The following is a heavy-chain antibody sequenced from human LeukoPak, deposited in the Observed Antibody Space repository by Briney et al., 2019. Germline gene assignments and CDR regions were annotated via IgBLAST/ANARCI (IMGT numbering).Heavy chain of an antibody. Sequence: SVKVSCKASGGTFSNYAISWVRQAPGQGLEWMGAIIPIFGTANYAQKFQGRVTITADESTSTAYMELSSLRSEDTAVYYCARILSSSWYEYFHHWGQGTLVTVAS. CDR1: GGTFSNYA. V-gene: IGHV1-69*13. CDR2: IIPIFGTA. CDR3: ARILSSSWYEYFHH. D-gene: IGHD6-19*01. J-gene: IGHJ1*01.